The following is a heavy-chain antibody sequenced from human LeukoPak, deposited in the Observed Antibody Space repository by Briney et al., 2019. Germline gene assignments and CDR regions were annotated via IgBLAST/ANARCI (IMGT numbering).Heavy chain of an antibody. J-gene: IGHJ3*02. CDR2: ISSSGST. V-gene: IGHV4-61*02. CDR3: ARGPYYYDSSGAFDI. D-gene: IGHD3-22*01. Sequence: SETLSLTCTVSGDSISSGDYYWSWIRQPAGKGLEWIGRISSSGSTNYNPSLKSRVTISVDTSKNQFSLKLSSVTAADTAVYFCARGPYYYDSSGAFDIWGQGTMVTVSS. CDR1: GDSISSGDYY.